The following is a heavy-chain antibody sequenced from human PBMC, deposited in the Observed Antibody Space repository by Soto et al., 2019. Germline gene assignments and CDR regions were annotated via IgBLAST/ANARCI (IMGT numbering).Heavy chain of an antibody. CDR3: ATRFWSGYYQPDYYYGMDV. Sequence: SETLSLTCTVSGGSISSSSYYWGWIRQPPGKGLEWIGSIYYSGSTYYNPSLKSRVTISVDTSKNQFSLKLSSVTAADTAVYYCATRFWSGYYQPDYYYGMDVWGQGTTVTVSS. CDR1: GGSISSSSYY. D-gene: IGHD3-3*01. CDR2: IYYSGST. J-gene: IGHJ6*02. V-gene: IGHV4-39*01.